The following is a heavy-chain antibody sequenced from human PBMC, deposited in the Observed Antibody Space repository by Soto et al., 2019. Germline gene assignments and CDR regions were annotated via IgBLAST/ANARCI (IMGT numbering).Heavy chain of an antibody. Sequence: QAQLVESGGGVVQPGRSLRLSCAASGFTFSSYGMHWVRQAPGQGLEWVAVISYDGSNKYYADSVKGRFTISRDHSMNVLYLQMNSPRAEDTAVDYCAGTHGSSCYYYCYYGMDVWGQGTTVTVSS. CDR2: ISYDGSNK. CDR1: GFTFSSYG. D-gene: IGHD6-13*01. V-gene: IGHV3-30*03. CDR3: AGTHGSSCYYYCYYGMDV. J-gene: IGHJ6*02.